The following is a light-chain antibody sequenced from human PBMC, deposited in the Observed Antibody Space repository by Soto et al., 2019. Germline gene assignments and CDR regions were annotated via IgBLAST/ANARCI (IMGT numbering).Light chain of an antibody. Sequence: QSVLTQPPSVSGDPGQRVTISCTGSSSNIGAGYDVHWYQQLPGTAPKLLIYGNSNRPSGVPDRFSGSKSGTSASLAITGLQAEDEADYYCQSYDSNLSGFVVFCGGTKLTVL. CDR1: SSNIGAGYD. CDR3: QSYDSNLSGFVV. CDR2: GNS. J-gene: IGLJ2*01. V-gene: IGLV1-40*01.